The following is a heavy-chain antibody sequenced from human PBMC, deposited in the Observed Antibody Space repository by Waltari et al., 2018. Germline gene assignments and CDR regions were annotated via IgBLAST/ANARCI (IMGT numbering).Heavy chain of an antibody. CDR2: INHSGST. V-gene: IGHV4-34*01. D-gene: IGHD6-13*01. J-gene: IGHJ4*02. CDR1: GGSFSGYY. Sequence: QVQLQQWGAGLLKPSETLSLTCAVYGGSFSGYYWSWIRQPPGKGLEWIGEINHSGSTNYNPSLKSRVTISVDTSKNQFSLKLSSVTAADTAVYYCARGPRIAAAGRYFDYWGQGTLVTVSS. CDR3: ARGPRIAAAGRYFDY.